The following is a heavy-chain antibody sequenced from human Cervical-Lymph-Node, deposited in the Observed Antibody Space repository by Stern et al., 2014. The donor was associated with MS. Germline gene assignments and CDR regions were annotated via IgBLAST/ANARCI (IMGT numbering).Heavy chain of an antibody. CDR3: ARLASYTGYDYDAFDM. Sequence: VQLVQSGADVKKPGESLKISCKASGYSFTNYWIGWVRQMPGKGLEWMGIIYPGNFDIRYSPSFQGQVTISADRSISTPYLQWSSLKASDTAMYYCARLASYTGYDYDAFDMWGQGTRVTVSS. V-gene: IGHV5-51*03. D-gene: IGHD5-12*01. CDR2: IYPGNFDI. CDR1: GYSFTNYW. J-gene: IGHJ3*02.